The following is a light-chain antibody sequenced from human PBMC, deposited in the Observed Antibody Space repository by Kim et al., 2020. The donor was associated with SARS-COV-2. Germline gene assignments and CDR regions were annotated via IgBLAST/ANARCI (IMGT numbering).Light chain of an antibody. CDR3: NSRDSSGNHLV. CDR1: SLRSYY. V-gene: IGLV3-19*01. J-gene: IGLJ3*02. CDR2: GKN. Sequence: SYELTQDPAVSVALGQTVRITCQGDSLRSYYASWYQQKPGQAPVLVIYGKNNRPSGIPDRFSGSSSGNTASLTITGARAEDEADYYCNSRDSSGNHLVFGGGTQLTVL.